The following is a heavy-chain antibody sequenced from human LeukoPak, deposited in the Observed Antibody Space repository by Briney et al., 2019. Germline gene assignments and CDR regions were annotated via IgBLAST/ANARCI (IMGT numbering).Heavy chain of an antibody. CDR2: ISYDGNDR. CDR1: GFTFSNYG. D-gene: IGHD5-24*01. CDR3: ARDLNVGRDGRHYGDDC. Sequence: GGSLRLSCAASGFTFSNYGMHWVRQAPGKGLEWVSIISYDGNDRYYGDPVRGRFTISRDNSKNTLDLQMASLIADDTAVYYCARDLNVGRDGRHYGDDCWGQGSLVTV. V-gene: IGHV3-33*01. J-gene: IGHJ4*02.